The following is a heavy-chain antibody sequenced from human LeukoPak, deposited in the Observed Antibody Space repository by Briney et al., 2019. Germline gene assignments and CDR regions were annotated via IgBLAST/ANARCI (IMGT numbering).Heavy chain of an antibody. J-gene: IGHJ4*02. D-gene: IGHD5-18*01. Sequence: ETLSLTCTVSGGSISSYYWSWVRQAPGKGLEWVANIKQDGSEKKYVDSVKGRLTISRDNAKNSSYLQMNSLRVEDTAVYYCVRDSLVGYGHRYFDCWGQGTLVTVSS. CDR3: VRDSLVGYGHRYFDC. CDR1: GGSISSYY. CDR2: IKQDGSEK. V-gene: IGHV3-7*01.